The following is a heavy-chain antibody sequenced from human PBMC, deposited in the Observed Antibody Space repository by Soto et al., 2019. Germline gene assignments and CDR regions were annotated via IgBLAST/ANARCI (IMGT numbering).Heavy chain of an antibody. J-gene: IGHJ6*02. CDR2: IIPIFGTA. CDR1: GGTFSSYA. V-gene: IGHV1-69*01. D-gene: IGHD2-8*01. CDR3: ARDGVSLRNYYYYGMDV. Sequence: QVQLVQSGAEVKKPGSSVKVSCTASGGTFSSYAISWVRQAPGQGLEWMGGIIPIFGTANYAQKFQGRVTITADESTSTAYMELSSLISEDTAVYYCARDGVSLRNYYYYGMDVWGQGTTVSVSS.